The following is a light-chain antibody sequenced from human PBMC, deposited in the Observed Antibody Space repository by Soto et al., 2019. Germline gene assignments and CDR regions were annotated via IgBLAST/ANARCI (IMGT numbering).Light chain of an antibody. CDR2: GTS. V-gene: IGKV3-20*01. CDR3: QQYSDSPYT. J-gene: IGKJ2*01. Sequence: EIVLAQSPATLSVAPGERATLSCRASQGVFSNLAWYQQKPGQAPRLLIYGTSSRATGIPDRFSGRGSGTDFTLTISSLEPEDFALYYCQQYSDSPYTLGQGTKVDIK. CDR1: QGVFSN.